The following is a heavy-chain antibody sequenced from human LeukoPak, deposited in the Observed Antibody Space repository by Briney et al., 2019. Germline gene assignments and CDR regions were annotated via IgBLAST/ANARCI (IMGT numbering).Heavy chain of an antibody. CDR2: ITSSSSTS. CDR3: TRDLTGHYSIDY. D-gene: IGHD3-22*01. V-gene: IGHV3-48*01. CDR1: GFTFSDYS. J-gene: IGHJ4*02. Sequence: GGSLRLSCAASGFTFSDYSMNWVRQAPGKGLEWVSYITSSSSTSYYADSVKGRFTISRDNSKNTLYLQVNSLRPDDTAVYYCTRDLTGHYSIDYWGQGTLVTVSS.